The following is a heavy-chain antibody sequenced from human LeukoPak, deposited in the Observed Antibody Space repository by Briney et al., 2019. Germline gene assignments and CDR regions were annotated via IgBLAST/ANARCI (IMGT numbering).Heavy chain of an antibody. CDR2: IYYSGST. D-gene: IGHD6-19*01. V-gene: IGHV4-59*01. CDR3: ARRGSGWSGDGAFDI. Sequence: SETLSLTCTVSGGSITGDYWSWIRRPPGKGLEWIGRIYYSGSTNYNPSLKSRVTISVDTSKKQFSLKLSSVTAADTAVYYCARRGSGWSGDGAFDIWGQGTMVTVSS. J-gene: IGHJ3*02. CDR1: GGSITGDY.